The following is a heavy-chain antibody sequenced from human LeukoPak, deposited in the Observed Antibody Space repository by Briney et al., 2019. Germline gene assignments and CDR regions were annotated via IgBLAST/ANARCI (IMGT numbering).Heavy chain of an antibody. J-gene: IGHJ4*02. CDR2: FNSDGGSA. CDR3: TRGRYYLDS. CDR1: GFTFDDYA. Sequence: GRSLRLSCAASGFTFDDYAMHWVRQAPGKGLVWVSRFNSDGGSAYYADSVKGRFTISRDNAKNTLYLQMNSLRAEDTAVYYCTRGRYYLDSWGQGTLVTVSS. V-gene: IGHV3-74*01. D-gene: IGHD4-17*01.